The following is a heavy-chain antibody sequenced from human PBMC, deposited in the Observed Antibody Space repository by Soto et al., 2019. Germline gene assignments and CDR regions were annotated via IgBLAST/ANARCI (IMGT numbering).Heavy chain of an antibody. J-gene: IGHJ4*02. Sequence: SETLSLTCTVSGGSISSSSYYWGWIRQPPGKGLEWIGSIYYSGSTYYNPSLKSRVTISVDTSKNQFSLKLSSVTAADTAVYYCARVRLRFLEWSRARDSDYWGQGTLVTVSS. CDR2: IYYSGST. CDR1: GGSISSSSYY. D-gene: IGHD3-3*01. V-gene: IGHV4-39*01. CDR3: ARVRLRFLEWSRARDSDY.